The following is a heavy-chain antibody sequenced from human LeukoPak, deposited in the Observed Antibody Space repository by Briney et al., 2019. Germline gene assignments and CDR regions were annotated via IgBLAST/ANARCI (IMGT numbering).Heavy chain of an antibody. CDR2: SYHSGST. D-gene: IGHD1-14*01. V-gene: IGHV4-38-2*02. J-gene: IGHJ4*02. CDR3: ARSTNRLDS. Sequence: PSETLSLTCTVSGYSISSGYYWGWIRQPPGKVLEWIGSSYHSGSTYYNPSLKSRVTISVDTSKNQFSLKLNSVTAADTAVYYCARSTNRLDSWGQRSLVTVSS. CDR1: GYSISSGYY.